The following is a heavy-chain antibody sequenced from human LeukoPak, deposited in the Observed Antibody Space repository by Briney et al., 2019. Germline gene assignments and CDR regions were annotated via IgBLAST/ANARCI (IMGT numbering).Heavy chain of an antibody. CDR1: GFTFSSYG. D-gene: IGHD6-19*01. CDR2: ISYDGGNK. Sequence: GGSLRLSCAASGFTFSSYGMHWVCQAPGKGLEWVAVISYDGGNKYYADSVKGRFTISRDNSKNTLYLQMNSLRAEDTAVYYCARSGWYYYYYYGMDVWGQGTTVTVSS. J-gene: IGHJ6*02. CDR3: ARSGWYYYYYYGMDV. V-gene: IGHV3-30*03.